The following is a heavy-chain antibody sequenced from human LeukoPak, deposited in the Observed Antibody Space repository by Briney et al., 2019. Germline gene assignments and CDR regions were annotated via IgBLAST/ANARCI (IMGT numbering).Heavy chain of an antibody. CDR3: AREPSGSWYGVGYHYYGMDV. V-gene: IGHV3-30-3*01. CDR1: GFTFSSYA. D-gene: IGHD6-13*01. CDR2: ISYDGSNK. J-gene: IGHJ6*02. Sequence: GGSLRLSCAASGFTFSSYAMHWVRQAPGKGLEWVAVISYDGSNKYYADSVKGRFTISRDNSKNTLYLQMNSLRAEDTAVYHCAREPSGSWYGVGYHYYGMDVWGQGTTVTVSS.